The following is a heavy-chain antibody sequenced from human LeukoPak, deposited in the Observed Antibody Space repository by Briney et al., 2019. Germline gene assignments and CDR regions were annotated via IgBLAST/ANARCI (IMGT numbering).Heavy chain of an antibody. D-gene: IGHD6-13*01. CDR1: EFTFNTYD. CDR2: ISYSGINK. J-gene: IGHJ6*02. Sequence: PGRSLRLSCAASEFTFNTYDMHWVRQAPGKGLEWVAVISYSGINKYYSDSVQGRFTISRDNSKNILYLQMNSLKAEDTAVYFCAKDTSIAAAGPPNYGMDVWGQGTTVTVSS. CDR3: AKDTSIAAAGPPNYGMDV. V-gene: IGHV3-30*18.